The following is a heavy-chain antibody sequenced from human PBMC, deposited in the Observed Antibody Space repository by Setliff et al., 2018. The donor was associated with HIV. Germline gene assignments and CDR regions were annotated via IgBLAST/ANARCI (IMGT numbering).Heavy chain of an antibody. Sequence: SETLSLTCTVSGGSISSSSYYWGWIRQPPGKGLEWIGEINHSGSTNYNPSLKSRVTISVDTSKNQVSLKLSSVTAADTAVYYCARVSRTTLLFDYWGQGTLVTVSS. CDR3: ARVSRTTLLFDY. V-gene: IGHV4-39*07. J-gene: IGHJ4*02. D-gene: IGHD4-4*01. CDR2: INHSGST. CDR1: GGSISSSSYY.